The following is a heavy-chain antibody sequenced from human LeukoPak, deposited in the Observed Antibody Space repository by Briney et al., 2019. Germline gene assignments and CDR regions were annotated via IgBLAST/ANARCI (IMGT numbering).Heavy chain of an antibody. CDR2: INSDGSST. Sequence: GGSLRLSCAASGFIFSDYWMHWVRLVPGEGLVWVSRINSDGSSTSYADSVKGRFTISRDNAKNTLYLQMNSLRAEDTAVYYCARGIVVVPAAKLRGGAFDIWGQGTMVTVSS. J-gene: IGHJ3*02. CDR1: GFIFSDYW. D-gene: IGHD2-2*01. CDR3: ARGIVVVPAAKLRGGAFDI. V-gene: IGHV3-74*01.